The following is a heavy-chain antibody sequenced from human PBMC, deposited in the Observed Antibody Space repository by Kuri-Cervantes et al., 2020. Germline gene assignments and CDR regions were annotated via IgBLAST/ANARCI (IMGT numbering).Heavy chain of an antibody. CDR3: ARGAGWWLEPLDGMDV. V-gene: IGHV3-33*01. CDR2: IWYDGSNK. CDR1: GFTFSSYG. J-gene: IGHJ6*02. Sequence: GGSLRLSCAASGFTFSSYGMHWVRQAPGKGLEWVAVIWYDGSNKYYADSVKGRFTISRDNSENTLYLQMNSLRAEDTAVYYCARGAGWWLEPLDGMDVWGQGTTVTVSS. D-gene: IGHD2-15*01.